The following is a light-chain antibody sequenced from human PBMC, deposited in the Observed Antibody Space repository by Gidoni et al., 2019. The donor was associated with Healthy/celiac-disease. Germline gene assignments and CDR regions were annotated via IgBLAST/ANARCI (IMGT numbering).Light chain of an antibody. CDR2: EVS. CDR1: SSDVGGYNY. V-gene: IGLV2-14*01. Sequence: QSALTQPASVSGSPGQSIPISCTGPSSDVGGYNYVSWYQQHPGKAPKLMIYEVSNRPSGVSNRFSGSKSGNTASLTISGLQAEDEADYYCSSYTSSSTLEWGVFGTGTKVTVL. CDR3: SSYTSSSTLEWGV. J-gene: IGLJ1*01.